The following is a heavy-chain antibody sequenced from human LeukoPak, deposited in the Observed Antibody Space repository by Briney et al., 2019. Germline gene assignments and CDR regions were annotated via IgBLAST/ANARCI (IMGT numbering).Heavy chain of an antibody. Sequence: GSLRLSCAASGFTFSSYWMTWVRQAPGKGLEWVANIKQDGSKKNYVDSVKGRFTISRDNAKNSPYLQMNSLRAEDTAVYYCATPLDYYDTSGYHQGGDWGQGTLVAVSS. CDR3: ATPLDYYDTSGYHQGGD. D-gene: IGHD3-22*01. CDR1: GFTFSSYW. V-gene: IGHV3-7*03. J-gene: IGHJ4*02. CDR2: IKQDGSKK.